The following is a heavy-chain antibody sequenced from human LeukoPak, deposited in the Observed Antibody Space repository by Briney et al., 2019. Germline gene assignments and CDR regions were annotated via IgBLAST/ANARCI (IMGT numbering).Heavy chain of an antibody. D-gene: IGHD3-10*02. Sequence: GGSLRLSCAASGFTFSSYAMTWVRQAPGKGLEWVSAISGSGDSTYYADSVKGLFTISRDNSKNTLYLQMNSLRAEDTAVYYCAELGITMIGGVWGKGTTVTISS. CDR1: GFTFSSYA. V-gene: IGHV3-23*01. J-gene: IGHJ6*04. CDR3: AELGITMIGGV. CDR2: ISGSGDST.